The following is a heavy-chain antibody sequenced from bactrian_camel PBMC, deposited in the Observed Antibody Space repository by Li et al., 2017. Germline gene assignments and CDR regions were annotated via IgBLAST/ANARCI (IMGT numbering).Heavy chain of an antibody. V-gene: IGHV3S53*01. CDR2: IESGGST. Sequence: VQLVESGGGLVQPGGSLRLSCAASGATFSSYFMGWFRQAPGKEREGVAAIESGGSTTYADSVKGRFTISRDNAKNTLYLEMNSLKPEDTGVYYCGTDSRRRDYCYATRAPAFVYEGRGTQVTVS. J-gene: IGHJ4*01. CDR1: GATFSSYF. D-gene: IGHD2*01.